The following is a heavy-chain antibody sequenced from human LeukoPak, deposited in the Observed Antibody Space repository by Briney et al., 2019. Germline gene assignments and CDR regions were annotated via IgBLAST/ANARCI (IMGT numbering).Heavy chain of an antibody. V-gene: IGHV3-15*01. D-gene: IGHD3-3*01. Sequence: GGSLRLSCAASGFTFSNAWMSWVRQAPGKGLEWVGRIKSKTDGGTTDYAAPVKGRFTISRDGSRNTLYLQMNSLKTEDTAVYYCTTDVGGYDFWSGYYPDWFDPWGQGTLVTVSS. J-gene: IGHJ5*02. CDR2: IKSKTDGGTT. CDR1: GFTFSNAW. CDR3: TTDVGGYDFWSGYYPDWFDP.